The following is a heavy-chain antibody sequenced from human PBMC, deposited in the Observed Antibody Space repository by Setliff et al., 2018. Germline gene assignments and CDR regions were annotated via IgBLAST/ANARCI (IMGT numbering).Heavy chain of an antibody. CDR2: INTNTGNP. D-gene: IGHD1-7*01. CDR1: GYTFTNYA. CDR3: ARDHRLGILELRYYFDY. J-gene: IGHJ4*02. V-gene: IGHV7-4-1*01. Sequence: ASVKVSCKASGYTFTNYALNWVRQAPGQGLEWMGWINTNTGNPTYAQAFTGRFVFSLDASVGTAYLQIYSLKPEDTAVYYCARDHRLGILELRYYFDYWGQGTLVTVSS.